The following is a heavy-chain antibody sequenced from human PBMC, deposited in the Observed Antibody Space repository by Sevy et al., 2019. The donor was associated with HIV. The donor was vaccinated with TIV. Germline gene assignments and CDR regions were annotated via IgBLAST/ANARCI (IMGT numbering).Heavy chain of an antibody. Sequence: GGSLRLSCAASGFTFDTYWMQWVRQAPGQGLEWVANIRQDGNELYYADSVRGRFTISRDNAKETLYLQMSNLRVEDSAIYYCARRYFDLWGQGTLVTASS. V-gene: IGHV3-7*01. CDR1: GFTFDTYW. J-gene: IGHJ4*02. CDR3: ARRYFDL. CDR2: IRQDGNEL.